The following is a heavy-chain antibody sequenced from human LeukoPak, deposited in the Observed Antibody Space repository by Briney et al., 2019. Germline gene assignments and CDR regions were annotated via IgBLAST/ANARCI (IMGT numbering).Heavy chain of an antibody. D-gene: IGHD2-21*02. Sequence: PSETLSLTCTVSGGSISSSSYYWGWIRQPPGKGLEWIGSIYYSGSTYYNPSLKSRVTISVDTSKNQFSLKLSSVTAADTAVYYCASSVVTATWYFDLWGRGTLVTVSS. V-gene: IGHV4-39*01. J-gene: IGHJ2*01. CDR3: ASSVVTATWYFDL. CDR2: IYYSGST. CDR1: GGSISSSSYY.